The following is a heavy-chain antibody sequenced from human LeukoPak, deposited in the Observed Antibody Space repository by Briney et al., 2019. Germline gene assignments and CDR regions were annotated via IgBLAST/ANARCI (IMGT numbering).Heavy chain of an antibody. D-gene: IGHD4-23*01. V-gene: IGHV4-59*01. J-gene: IGHJ4*02. CDR2: IYYSGST. Sequence: SETLSLTCTVSGGSISSYYRSWIRQPPGKGLEWIGYIYYSGSTTYNPSLKSRVTISVDTSKNQFSLKLSSVTAADTAVYYCARGGSAVTDFDYWGQGTLVTVSS. CDR1: GGSISSYY. CDR3: ARGGSAVTDFDY.